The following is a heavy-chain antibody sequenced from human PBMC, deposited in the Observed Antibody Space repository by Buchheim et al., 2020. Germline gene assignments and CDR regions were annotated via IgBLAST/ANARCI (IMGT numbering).Heavy chain of an antibody. Sequence: EVQLVQSGAEVQKPGESLKISCKGSGYRFTGYWIGWVRQMPGKGLEWMGIIYPVDSDTRYSPSFQGQVTISADKSISTAYLQWSSPKASDTAMYYCARVIQAYHYYYYMDVWGKGTT. D-gene: IGHD5-18*01. CDR3: ARVIQAYHYYYYMDV. J-gene: IGHJ6*03. CDR2: IYPVDSDT. CDR1: GYRFTGYW. V-gene: IGHV5-51*01.